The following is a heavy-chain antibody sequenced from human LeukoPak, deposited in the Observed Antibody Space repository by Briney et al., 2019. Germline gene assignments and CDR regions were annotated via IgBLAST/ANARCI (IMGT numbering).Heavy chain of an antibody. J-gene: IGHJ5*02. CDR3: ARELVAAAGIQLDPNADMGGYNWFDP. Sequence: ASVKVSCKASGYTFTSYYMHWVRQAPGQGLEWMGIINPSGGSTSYAQKFQGRVTMTRDTSTSTAYMELSSLRSEDTAVYYCARELVAAAGIQLDPNADMGGYNWFDPWGQGTLVTVSS. D-gene: IGHD6-13*01. V-gene: IGHV1-46*01. CDR1: GYTFTSYY. CDR2: INPSGGST.